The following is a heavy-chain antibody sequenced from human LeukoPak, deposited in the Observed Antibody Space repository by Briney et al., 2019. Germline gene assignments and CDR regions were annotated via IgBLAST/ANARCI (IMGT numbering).Heavy chain of an antibody. J-gene: IGHJ4*02. Sequence: ASVKVSCKASGYTFTDYYMHWVRQAPGQGLEWMGWINPNSGGTNYAQNFQGRVTMTRDTSISTAYMELSRLRSDDTVMYYCARVIAAASTRLDYWGQGTLVTVSS. CDR2: INPNSGGT. CDR1: GYTFTDYY. CDR3: ARVIAAASTRLDY. V-gene: IGHV1-2*02. D-gene: IGHD6-13*01.